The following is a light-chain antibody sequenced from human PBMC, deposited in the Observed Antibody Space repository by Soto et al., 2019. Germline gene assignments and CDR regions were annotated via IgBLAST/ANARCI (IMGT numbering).Light chain of an antibody. CDR2: DVS. Sequence: QSALTQPASVSGSPGQSIAISCTGTSSDVGGYSYVSWYQQQPGKAPKLVISDVSNRPSGVSDRFSGSKSGNTASLTISGFQIEDEVDYYCASYTTSGTCVFGTGTKVTAL. CDR3: ASYTTSGTCV. V-gene: IGLV2-14*01. CDR1: SSDVGGYSY. J-gene: IGLJ1*01.